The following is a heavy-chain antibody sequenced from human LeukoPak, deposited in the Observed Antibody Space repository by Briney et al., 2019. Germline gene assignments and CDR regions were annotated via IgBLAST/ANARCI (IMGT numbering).Heavy chain of an antibody. CDR3: ARQVDTTMALPDY. J-gene: IGHJ4*02. Sequence: GASVTLSFTSSGYTFTIYGVSWVRQAPGQRLEWMGWISTYNYNTNYAQKFRGRVTLTKDTSTSTVYMELRRLRSDDTAIYYCARQVDTTMALPDYWGQGTLVTVSS. V-gene: IGHV1-18*01. CDR2: ISTYNYNT. D-gene: IGHD5-18*01. CDR1: GYTFTIYG.